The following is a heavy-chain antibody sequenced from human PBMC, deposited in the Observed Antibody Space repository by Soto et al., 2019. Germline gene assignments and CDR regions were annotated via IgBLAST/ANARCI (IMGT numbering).Heavy chain of an antibody. CDR2: IYYSGST. CDR3: ASVDNSYSSGI. CDR1: GGSISSYY. J-gene: IGHJ4*02. D-gene: IGHD6-19*01. V-gene: IGHV4-59*01. Sequence: SETLSLTCTVSGGSISSYYWSWIRQPPGKGLEWIGYIYYSGSTNYNPSLKSRVTISVDTSKNQFSLKLSSVTAADTAVYYCASVDNSYSSGIWGQGTLVTVSS.